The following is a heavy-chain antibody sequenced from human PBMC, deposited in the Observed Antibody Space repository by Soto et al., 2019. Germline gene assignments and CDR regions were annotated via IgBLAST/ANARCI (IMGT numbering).Heavy chain of an antibody. CDR2: ISSNDENT. D-gene: IGHD6-13*01. CDR3: VSWVSARFDS. Sequence: GGSLRLSCAASGFTSAYHAMNWVRQAPGKGLEWVSTISSNDENTPYADSVKGRFIISSDNSSNTVDLQMNSLRVEDTAVYYCVSWVSARFDSWGRRTLVTVSS. CDR1: GFTSAYHA. V-gene: IGHV3-23*01. J-gene: IGHJ4*02.